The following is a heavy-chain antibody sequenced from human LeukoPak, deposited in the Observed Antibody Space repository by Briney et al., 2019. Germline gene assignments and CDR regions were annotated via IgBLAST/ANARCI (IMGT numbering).Heavy chain of an antibody. Sequence: ASVKVSRKASGYTFTSYDINWVGQATGQGLEWMGWMNPNSGNTGYAQKFQGRVTMTRNTSISTAYMELSSLRSEDTAVYYCARAYCSGGSCSASDYWGQGTLVTVSS. CDR1: GYTFTSYD. D-gene: IGHD2-15*01. CDR2: MNPNSGNT. V-gene: IGHV1-8*01. J-gene: IGHJ4*02. CDR3: ARAYCSGGSCSASDY.